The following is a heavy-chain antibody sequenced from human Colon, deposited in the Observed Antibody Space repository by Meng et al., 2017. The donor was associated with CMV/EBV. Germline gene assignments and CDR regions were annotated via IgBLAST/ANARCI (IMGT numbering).Heavy chain of an antibody. CDR1: GFTFDIYT. CDR3: ARSPSWGATERYGLDV. CDR2: LSADSAYI. Sequence: VEVVESVGGSVKPGGSLRLFCTASGFTFDIYTMNWVRQAPGKGLEWVASLSADSAYIFHAESVKGRFTIYRDNGKNSVYLQMNSLRVEDTAVYYCARSPSWGATERYGLDVWGQGTTVTVSS. J-gene: IGHJ6*02. V-gene: IGHV3-21*06. D-gene: IGHD1-1*01.